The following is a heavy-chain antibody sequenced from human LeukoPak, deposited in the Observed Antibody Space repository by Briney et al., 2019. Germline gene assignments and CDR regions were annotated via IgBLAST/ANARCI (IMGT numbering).Heavy chain of an antibody. Sequence: GGSLRLSCAASGFTFSSYGMHWVRQAPGKGLEWVAFIRYDGSNKYYADSVKGRFTISRDNSKNTLYLQMNSLRAEDTAVYYCAKDPPASEWTIFGPSDDYWGQGTLVTVSS. J-gene: IGHJ4*02. D-gene: IGHD3-3*01. CDR3: AKDPPASEWTIFGPSDDY. V-gene: IGHV3-30*02. CDR2: IRYDGSNK. CDR1: GFTFSSYG.